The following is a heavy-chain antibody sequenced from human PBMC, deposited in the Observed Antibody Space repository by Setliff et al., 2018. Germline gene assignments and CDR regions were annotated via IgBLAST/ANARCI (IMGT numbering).Heavy chain of an antibody. CDR3: ARDHGELGQERRTHFFRH. J-gene: IGHJ1*01. V-gene: IGHV3-21*01. CDR1: GFTFSSYS. D-gene: IGHD1-1*01. Sequence: PGGSLRLSCAASGFTFSSYSMNWVRQAPGKGLEWVSSISSSSRYIYYADSLKGRFTISRDNAKNSLYLQMNSLRAEDTAVYYCARDHGELGQERRTHFFRHWGQGTLVTVSS. CDR2: ISSSSRYI.